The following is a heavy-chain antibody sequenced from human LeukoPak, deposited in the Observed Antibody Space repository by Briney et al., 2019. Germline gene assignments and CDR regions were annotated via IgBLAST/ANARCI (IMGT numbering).Heavy chain of an antibody. J-gene: IGHJ4*02. V-gene: IGHV4-61*02. D-gene: IGHD6-13*01. CDR2: IYTSGST. CDR1: GGSISSGSYY. Sequence: SQTLSLTCTVSGGSISSGSYYWSWIRQPAGKGLEWIGRIYTSGSTNYNPSLKSRVTISVDTSKNQFSLKLSSVTAADTAVYYCARVGDVAAATLDYWGQGTLVTVSS. CDR3: ARVGDVAAATLDY.